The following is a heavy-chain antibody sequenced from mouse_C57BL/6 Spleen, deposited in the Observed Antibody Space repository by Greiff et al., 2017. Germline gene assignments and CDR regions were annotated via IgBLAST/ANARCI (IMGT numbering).Heavy chain of an antibody. V-gene: IGHV1-39*01. CDR1: GYSFTDYN. J-gene: IGHJ4*01. Sequence: EVKLQQSGPELVKPGASVKISCKASGYSFTDYNMNWVKQSNGKSHEWIGVINPNYGTTSYNQKFKGKATLTVDQTSSTAYMQLNSLTSEDSAVYYCARRNSSPHYYAMDYWGQGTSVTVSS. CDR2: INPNYGTT. CDR3: ARRNSSPHYYAMDY. D-gene: IGHD5-2*01.